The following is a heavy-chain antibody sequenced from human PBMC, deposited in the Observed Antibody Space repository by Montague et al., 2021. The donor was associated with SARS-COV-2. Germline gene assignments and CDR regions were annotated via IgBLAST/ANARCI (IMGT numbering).Heavy chain of an antibody. D-gene: IGHD4-17*01. Sequence: SETLSLTCTVSGGSISSSSYHWGWIRQPPGKGLEWIGSIYYSGSTXYKPSVKSRDTISVDTSKNQFSLKLSSVTAADTAVYYCAADYGERDWFDPWGQGTLVTVSS. CDR3: AADYGERDWFDP. V-gene: IGHV4-39*01. CDR2: IYYSGST. CDR1: GGSISSSSYH. J-gene: IGHJ5*02.